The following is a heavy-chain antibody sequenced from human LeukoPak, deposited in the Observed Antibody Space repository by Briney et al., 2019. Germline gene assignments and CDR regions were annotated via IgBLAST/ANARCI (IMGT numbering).Heavy chain of an antibody. CDR1: GDSVSSNSAA. J-gene: IGHJ4*02. V-gene: IGHV6-1*01. CDR3: ARGDCSSTSCYIPY. CDR2: TYYRSKWYN. Sequence: SQTLSLTCAISGDSVSSNSAAWNWIRQSPSRGLEWLGRTYYRSKWYNDYAVSVKSRITINPDTSKSQFSLQLNSVTPEDTAVYYCARGDCSSTSCYIPYWGQGTLVTVSS. D-gene: IGHD2-2*02.